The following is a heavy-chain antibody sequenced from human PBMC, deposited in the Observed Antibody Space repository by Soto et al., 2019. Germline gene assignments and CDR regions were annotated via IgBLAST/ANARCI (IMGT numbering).Heavy chain of an antibody. Sequence: PGGSLRLSCAASGFTFSSYGMNWARQAPGKGLEWVPALSGSGDTTYYADSVRGRFSISRDNSKNTLYLQMSSLRGENTAVYYCVKATSLFNYYPMDVWGAGTTVT. J-gene: IGHJ6*02. CDR2: LSGSGDTT. D-gene: IGHD2-21*01. CDR3: VKATSLFNYYPMDV. CDR1: GFTFSSYG. V-gene: IGHV3-23*01.